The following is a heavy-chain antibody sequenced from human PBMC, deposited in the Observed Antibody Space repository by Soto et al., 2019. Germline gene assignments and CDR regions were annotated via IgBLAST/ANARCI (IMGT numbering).Heavy chain of an antibody. Sequence: TSETLSLTCTVSGGSISSYYLSWIRQPPGKGLEWIGYIYYSGSTNYNPSLKSRVTISVDTSKNQFSLKLSSVTAADTAVYYCARDSGGAFDYWGQGTLVTVYS. CDR1: GGSISSYY. CDR2: IYYSGST. CDR3: ARDSGGAFDY. V-gene: IGHV4-59*01. D-gene: IGHD1-26*01. J-gene: IGHJ4*02.